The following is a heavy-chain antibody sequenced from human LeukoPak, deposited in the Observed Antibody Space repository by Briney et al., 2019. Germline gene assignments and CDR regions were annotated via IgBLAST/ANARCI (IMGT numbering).Heavy chain of an antibody. V-gene: IGHV3-7*03. J-gene: IGHJ4*02. CDR2: IKQDGSDK. CDR3: AKARGRHGSSSPDY. D-gene: IGHD6-6*01. Sequence: PGGSLRLSCAASGFTFSDYWMTWVRQAPGRGLEWVAVIKQDGSDKYYVDSLKGRFTISRDNAKNTLYLQMNSLRAEDTAVYYCAKARGRHGSSSPDYWGREPWSPSPQ. CDR1: GFTFSDYW.